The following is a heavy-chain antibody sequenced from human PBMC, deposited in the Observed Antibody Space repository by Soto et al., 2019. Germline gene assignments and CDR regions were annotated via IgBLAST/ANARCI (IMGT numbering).Heavy chain of an antibody. CDR2: ISSSGSTI. V-gene: IGHV3-48*03. D-gene: IGHD2-2*01. J-gene: IGHJ6*02. Sequence: GGSLRLSCAASGFTFSSYEMNWVRQAPGKGLEWVSYISSSGSTIYYADSVRGRFTISRDNSKNTLYLQMNSLRAEDTAVYYCAKRGDIVEVSRTFVGYGMDVWGQGTTVTVSS. CDR1: GFTFSSYE. CDR3: AKRGDIVEVSRTFVGYGMDV.